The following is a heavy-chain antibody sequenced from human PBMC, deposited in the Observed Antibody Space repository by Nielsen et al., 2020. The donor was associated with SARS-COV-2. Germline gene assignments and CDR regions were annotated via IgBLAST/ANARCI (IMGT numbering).Heavy chain of an antibody. CDR3: ARGTYVVVVPAASRGYYYYYMDV. D-gene: IGHD2-2*01. CDR2: TYYRSKWYN. Sequence: WIMQSPSRGLEWLGRTYYRSKWYNDYAVSVKSRITINPDTSKNQFSLQLNSVTPEDTAVYYCARGTYVVVVPAASRGYYYYYMDVWGKGTTVTVSS. V-gene: IGHV6-1*01. J-gene: IGHJ6*03.